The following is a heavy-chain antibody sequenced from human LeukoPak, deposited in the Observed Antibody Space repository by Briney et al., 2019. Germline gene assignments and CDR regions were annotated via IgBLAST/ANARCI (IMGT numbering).Heavy chain of an antibody. V-gene: IGHV3-66*01. CDR3: APPPGVAVAGFSDC. Sequence: GGSLRLSCAASGFTVSSNYMSWVRQAPGKGLEWVSVIYSGGSTYYADSVKGRFTISRDNSKNTLYLQMNSLRAEDTAVYYCAPPPGVAVAGFSDCWGQGTLVIVSS. J-gene: IGHJ4*02. CDR1: GFTVSSNY. D-gene: IGHD6-19*01. CDR2: IYSGGST.